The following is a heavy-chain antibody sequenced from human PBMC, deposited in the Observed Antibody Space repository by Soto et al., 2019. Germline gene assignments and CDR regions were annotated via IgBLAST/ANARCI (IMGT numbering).Heavy chain of an antibody. CDR2: IYYSGST. V-gene: IGHV4-30-4*08. CDR3: ARDTGFLGYCTNGVCYSRWFDP. Sequence: TLCLSCTVSGGSISIGAYYWSWIRQPPGQGPPRIRYIYYSGSTYYNPSLKSRVTISVDTSKNQCSLKLSSVTAADTAVYYWARDTGFLGYCTNGVCYSRWFDPWGQGTLVTVSS. J-gene: IGHJ5*02. CDR1: GGSISIGAYY. D-gene: IGHD2-8*01.